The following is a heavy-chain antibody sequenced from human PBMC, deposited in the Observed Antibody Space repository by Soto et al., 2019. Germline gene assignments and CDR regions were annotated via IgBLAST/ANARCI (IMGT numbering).Heavy chain of an antibody. CDR2: INHSGST. J-gene: IGHJ6*02. V-gene: IGHV4-34*09. CDR3: ARGGRRSPVMDV. CDR1: GGSFSGYY. Sequence: SETLSLTCAVYGGSFSGYYWSWIRQPPGKGLEWIGEINHSGSTNYNPSLKSRVTISVDTSKNQFSLKLSSVTAADTAVYYCARGGRRSPVMDVWGQGTTVTVSS.